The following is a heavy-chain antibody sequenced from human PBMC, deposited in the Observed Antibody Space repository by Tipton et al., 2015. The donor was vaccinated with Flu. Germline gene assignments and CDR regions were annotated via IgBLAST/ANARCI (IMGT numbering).Heavy chain of an antibody. V-gene: IGHV4-31*03. CDR2: VYYSGST. CDR3: ARRDYSNYVSEPKNWFDP. Sequence: TLSLTCTVSGGSISSGGAYWSWIRQHPGKGLEWIGCVYYSGSTYYNPSLESRLTISIDTSKNQFSLKLTSVTAADTAVYFCARRDYSNYVSEPKNWFDPWGQGILVTVST. CDR1: GGSISSGGAY. J-gene: IGHJ5*02. D-gene: IGHD4-11*01.